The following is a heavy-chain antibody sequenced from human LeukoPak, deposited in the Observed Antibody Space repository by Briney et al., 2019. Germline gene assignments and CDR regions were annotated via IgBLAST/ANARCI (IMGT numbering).Heavy chain of an antibody. CDR2: IYSGGST. CDR1: GFTVSSNY. D-gene: IGHD3-10*01. CDR3: ARDDGAGSFDY. J-gene: IGHJ4*02. V-gene: IGHV3-53*01. Sequence: GGSLRLSCAASGFTVSSNYMSWVHQAPGKGLEWVSVIYSGGSTYYADSVKGRFTISRDNSKNTLYLQMNSLRAEDTAVYYCARDDGAGSFDYWGQGTLVTVSS.